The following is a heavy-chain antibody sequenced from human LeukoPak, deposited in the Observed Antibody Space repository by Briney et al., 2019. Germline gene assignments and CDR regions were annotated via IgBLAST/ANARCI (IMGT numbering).Heavy chain of an antibody. CDR3: ARAGEHYYDSSGYYFDY. V-gene: IGHV1-46*01. CDR2: INPSGGST. D-gene: IGHD3-22*01. Sequence: ASVKVSCKASGYTFTSYYMHWVRQAPGQGLEWMGIINPSGGSTSYAQKFQGRVTMTRDMSTSTVYMELSSLRSEDTAVYYCARAGEHYYDSSGYYFDYWGQGTLVTVSS. J-gene: IGHJ4*02. CDR1: GYTFTSYY.